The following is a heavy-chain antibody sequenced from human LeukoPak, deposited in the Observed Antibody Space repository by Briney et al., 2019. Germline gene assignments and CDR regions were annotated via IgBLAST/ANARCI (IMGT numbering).Heavy chain of an antibody. J-gene: IGHJ5*02. CDR3: ARDVARRYFDWLHRFDP. Sequence: PSETLSLTCTVSGGSISSSSYYWGWIRQPPGKGLEWIGSIYYSGSTYYNPSLKSRVTISVDTSKNQFSLKLSSVTAADTAVYYCARDVARRYFDWLHRFDPWGQGTLVTVSS. V-gene: IGHV4-39*07. CDR1: GGSISSSSYY. CDR2: IYYSGST. D-gene: IGHD3-9*01.